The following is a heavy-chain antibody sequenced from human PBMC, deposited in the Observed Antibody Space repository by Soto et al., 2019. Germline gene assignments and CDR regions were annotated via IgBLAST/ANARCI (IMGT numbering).Heavy chain of an antibody. Sequence: QVQLVQSGAEVRKPGSSVKVSCKASGDTFTNYTFSWVRQAPGQGLEWLGRIIPILGIRNYAQHFQGRVTITADKSTGTAYMELSSLRSEDTAMYFCARDGSGGGPMNENYYFQSWGQGTLVTVSS. CDR1: GDTFTNYT. CDR2: IIPILGIR. D-gene: IGHD1-26*01. V-gene: IGHV1-69*08. J-gene: IGHJ4*02. CDR3: ARDGSGGGPMNENYYFQS.